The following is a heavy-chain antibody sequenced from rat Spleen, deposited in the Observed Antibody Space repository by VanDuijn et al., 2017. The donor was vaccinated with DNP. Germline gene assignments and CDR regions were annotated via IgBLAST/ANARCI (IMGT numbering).Heavy chain of an antibody. Sequence: EVQLVESGGDLVQPGRSLKLSCVASGFTFSNYWMTWIRQVPGRGLEWVASITSSGGSIYYPDSVKGRFTISRDDAKNTLYLQMNSLRSEETATYYCASLLLPNWFTYWGQGTLVTVSS. J-gene: IGHJ3*01. CDR2: ITSSGGSI. CDR1: GFTFSNYW. D-gene: IGHD1-1*01. CDR3: ASLLLPNWFTY. V-gene: IGHV5-31*01.